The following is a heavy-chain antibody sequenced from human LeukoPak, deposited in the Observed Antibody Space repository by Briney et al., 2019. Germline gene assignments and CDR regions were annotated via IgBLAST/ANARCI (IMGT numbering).Heavy chain of an antibody. CDR1: GFTFSSYA. V-gene: IGHV3-23*01. J-gene: IGHJ5*02. Sequence: GGSLRLSCAASGFTFSSYAMSWVRQAPGKGLEWVSAISGSGGSTYYADSVKGRFTISRDNSKNTLYLQMNSLRAEDTAVYYCAKDALYCGGDCSINWFDPWGQGTLVTVSS. CDR3: AKDALYCGGDCSINWFDP. CDR2: ISGSGGST. D-gene: IGHD2-21*01.